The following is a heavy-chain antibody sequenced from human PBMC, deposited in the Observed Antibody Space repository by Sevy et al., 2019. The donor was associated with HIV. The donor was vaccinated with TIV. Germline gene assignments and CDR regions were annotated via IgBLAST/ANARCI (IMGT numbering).Heavy chain of an antibody. J-gene: IGHJ6*02. CDR1: GFTFSSYS. D-gene: IGHD3-3*01. CDR2: ISSSSSYI. Sequence: GGSLRLSCAASGFTFSSYSMNWVRQAPGKGLEWVSSISSSSSYIYYADSVKGRLTISRDNAKNSLYLQMNSLRAEDTAVYYCARDLIYDFWSGSRAKNYYYYGMDVWGQGTTVTVSS. CDR3: ARDLIYDFWSGSRAKNYYYYGMDV. V-gene: IGHV3-21*01.